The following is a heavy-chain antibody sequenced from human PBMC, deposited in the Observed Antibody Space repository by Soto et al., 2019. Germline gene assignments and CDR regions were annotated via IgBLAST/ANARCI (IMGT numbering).Heavy chain of an antibody. CDR2: IYYSGST. J-gene: IGHJ4*02. Sequence: QVQLQESGPGLVKPSQTLSLTCTVSGGSISSGDYYWSWIRQPPGKGLEWIGYIYYSGSTYYNPSVKSRVTISVDTSKNQCSLKLSSVTAADTAVYYCAREDSSVYYFDYWGQGTLVTVSS. CDR1: GGSISSGDYY. D-gene: IGHD3-22*01. CDR3: AREDSSVYYFDY. V-gene: IGHV4-30-4*01.